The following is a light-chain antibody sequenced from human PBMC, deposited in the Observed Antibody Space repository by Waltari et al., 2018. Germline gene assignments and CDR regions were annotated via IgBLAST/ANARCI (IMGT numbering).Light chain of an antibody. V-gene: IGKV3-15*01. CDR1: QGISSN. CDR3: QQYDIWPYT. J-gene: IGKJ2*01. Sequence: EIVMTQSPATLSMSPGETATLSCRASQGISSNLAWYQQKPGQAPRLLMYGKSARASGFPAGFSGSGSGTEFTLTISSLQSEDFATYYCQQYDIWPYTVGQGTKLEIK. CDR2: GKS.